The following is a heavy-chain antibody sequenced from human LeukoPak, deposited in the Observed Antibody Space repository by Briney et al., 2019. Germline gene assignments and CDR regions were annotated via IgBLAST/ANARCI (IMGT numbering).Heavy chain of an antibody. CDR2: IYHSGST. CDR1: GGSISSSNW. Sequence: SETLSLTCAVSGGSISSSNWWSWVRQPPGKGLEWIGEIYHSGSTNYNPSLKSRVTISVDTSKNQFSLKLSSVTAADTAVYYCARGGLIAVAGYNWFDPWGQGTLVTVSS. CDR3: ARGGLIAVAGYNWFDP. V-gene: IGHV4-4*02. J-gene: IGHJ5*02. D-gene: IGHD6-19*01.